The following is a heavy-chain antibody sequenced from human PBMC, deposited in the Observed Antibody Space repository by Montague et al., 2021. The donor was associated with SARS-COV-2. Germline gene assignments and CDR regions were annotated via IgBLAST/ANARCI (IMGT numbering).Heavy chain of an antibody. CDR1: GGSFSGYY. CDR3: ARGWGYDDSSGYLLFDY. D-gene: IGHD3-22*01. J-gene: IGHJ4*02. Sequence: SETLSLTCAVYGGSFSGYYWSWIRQPPGKGLEWIGEINHSGSTNXXPSLKSRVTISVDTSKNQFSLKLSSVTAADTAVYYCARGWGYDDSSGYLLFDYWGQGTLVTVSS. CDR2: INHSGST. V-gene: IGHV4-34*01.